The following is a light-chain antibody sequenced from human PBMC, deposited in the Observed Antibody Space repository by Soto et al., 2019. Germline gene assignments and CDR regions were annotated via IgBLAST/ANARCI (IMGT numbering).Light chain of an antibody. Sequence: EIVLTQPPGTLSSSPGERATLSCRASQSISSRYLAWYQLKPGQAPRLLIYATSRRATGIPDRFSGSGSGPNFTPPIIRLGPEDFAVYYCRQYGSYLHTFGRGTKLEIK. CDR1: QSISSRY. V-gene: IGKV3-20*01. J-gene: IGKJ2*01. CDR3: RQYGSYLHT. CDR2: ATS.